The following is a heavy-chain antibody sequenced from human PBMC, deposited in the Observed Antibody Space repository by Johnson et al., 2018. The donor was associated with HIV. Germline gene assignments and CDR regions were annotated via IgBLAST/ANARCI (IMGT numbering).Heavy chain of an antibody. V-gene: IGHV3-20*04. J-gene: IGHJ3*02. D-gene: IGHD6-13*01. CDR3: ARGAYSSSWHASDASDI. CDR2: IDWNGGSS. Sequence: EVQLVESGGGSVKHGGSLRLSCAASGFTFDDYGMTWVRQAPGKGLEWVSGIDWNGGSSGYADSVKGRFSISRDNGKNSLYLQMNSLRAEDTALYYCARGAYSSSWHASDASDIWGQGTMVTVSS. CDR1: GFTFDDYG.